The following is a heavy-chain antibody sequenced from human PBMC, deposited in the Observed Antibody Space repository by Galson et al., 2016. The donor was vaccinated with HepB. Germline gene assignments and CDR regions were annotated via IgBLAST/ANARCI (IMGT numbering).Heavy chain of an antibody. CDR1: GFVFSGSA. CDR2: IRSNIESYAT. J-gene: IGHJ3*01. Sequence: SLRLSCAASGFVFSGSAIHWVRQASGRGLEWVGRIRSNIESYATGYIELVKGRFTISRDDSQDTAYLQMNSLKIDDTAVYYCTRIEEARGSIKGTFNVWGQGTMVTVSS. CDR3: TRIEEARGSIKGTFNV. D-gene: IGHD3-3*02. V-gene: IGHV3-73*01.